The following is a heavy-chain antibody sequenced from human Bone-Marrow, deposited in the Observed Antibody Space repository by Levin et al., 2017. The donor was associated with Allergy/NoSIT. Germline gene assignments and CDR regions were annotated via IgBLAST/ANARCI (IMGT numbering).Heavy chain of an antibody. Sequence: GESLKXXCXASGYTFTGYYLHWVRQAPGQGLEWMGWINPNSGDTNSAQKFQGRVTMTRDTSITTAYMELSRLTSDDTAVYYCARERSITIFGVVPTKTFDYWGQGTLVTVSS. CDR2: INPNSGDT. J-gene: IGHJ4*02. CDR3: ARERSITIFGVVPTKTFDY. D-gene: IGHD3-3*01. V-gene: IGHV1-2*02. CDR1: GYTFTGYY.